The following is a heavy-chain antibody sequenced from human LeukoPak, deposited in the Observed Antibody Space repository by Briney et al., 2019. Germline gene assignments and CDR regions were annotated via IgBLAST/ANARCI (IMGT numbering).Heavy chain of an antibody. CDR1: GGSISSGGYY. V-gene: IGHV4-31*03. CDR3: ASLLTTVTPYYFDY. Sequence: SETLSLTCTVSGGSISSGGYYWSWIRQHPGKGLEWTGYIYYSGSTYYNPSLESRVTISVDTSKNQFSLKLSSVTAADTAVYYCASLLTTVTPYYFDYWGQGTLVTVSS. J-gene: IGHJ4*02. CDR2: IYYSGST. D-gene: IGHD4-17*01.